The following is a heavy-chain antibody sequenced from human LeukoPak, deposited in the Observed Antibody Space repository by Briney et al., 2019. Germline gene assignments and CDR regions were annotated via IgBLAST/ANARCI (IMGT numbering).Heavy chain of an antibody. J-gene: IGHJ4*02. V-gene: IGHV3-30*18. CDR1: GFTFSSYD. CDR3: AKDSSMFDY. Sequence: GSLRLSCSAPGFTFSSYDMHLVRQAPGKGLEWVAVISYDGSNKYYADSVRGRFTISRDNSKNTLYLQMNSLRAEDTAVYYCAKDSSMFDYWGQGTLVTVSS. CDR2: ISYDGSNK.